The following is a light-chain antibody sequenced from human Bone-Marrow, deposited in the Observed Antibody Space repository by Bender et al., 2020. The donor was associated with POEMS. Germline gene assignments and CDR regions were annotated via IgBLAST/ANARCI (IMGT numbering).Light chain of an antibody. Sequence: QSALTQPPSASGSPGQSVTISCTGTSSDVGGYNYVSWYQQHPGKAPKLMIYEVSKRPSGVPDRFSGSKSGNTASLTVSGLQAEDEADYYCCSYAGSHNLAVFGTGTKVTVL. CDR1: SSDVGGYNY. CDR2: EVS. J-gene: IGLJ1*01. V-gene: IGLV2-8*01. CDR3: CSYAGSHNLAV.